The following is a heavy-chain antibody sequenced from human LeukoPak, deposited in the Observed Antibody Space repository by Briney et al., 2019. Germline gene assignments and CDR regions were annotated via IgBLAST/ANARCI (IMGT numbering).Heavy chain of an antibody. CDR3: ARDLSRQPSYCSSTSCYHGPFDY. D-gene: IGHD2-2*01. CDR2: MYYSGST. CDR1: GGSIRSYY. V-gene: IGHV4-59*12. J-gene: IGHJ4*02. Sequence: ETSETLSLTCSVSGGSIRSYYWSWVRQPPGKGLEWIGYMYYSGSTDYNPSLKSRVTISVDTSKNQFSLKLSSVTAADTAVYYCARDLSRQPSYCSSTSCYHGPFDYWGQGTLVTVSS.